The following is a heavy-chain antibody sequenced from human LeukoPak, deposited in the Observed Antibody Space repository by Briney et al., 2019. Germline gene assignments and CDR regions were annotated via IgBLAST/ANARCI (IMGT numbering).Heavy chain of an antibody. D-gene: IGHD2-21*02. CDR1: GFSLSTYG. Sequence: PGRSLRLSCVTAGFSLSTYGMHWVRQAPGKGLEWVAMIAHDGVAKYYTDSVKGRFTISRDNSRNTLYLQMNSLRPEDTAVYYCARDWGAGDWYNWFDPWGQGTLVTVSS. CDR3: ARDWGAGDWYNWFDP. J-gene: IGHJ5*02. CDR2: IAHDGVAK. V-gene: IGHV3-30*19.